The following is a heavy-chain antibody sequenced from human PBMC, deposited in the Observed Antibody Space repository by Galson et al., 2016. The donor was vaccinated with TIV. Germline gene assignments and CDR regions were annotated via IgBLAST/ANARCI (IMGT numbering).Heavy chain of an antibody. CDR2: IFYSGTT. D-gene: IGHD6-19*01. J-gene: IGHJ3*01. V-gene: IGHV4-39*02. CDR3: ARRHQWLGGSFCI. Sequence: LSLTCAVSGASITTSSNYWVWIRQSPGKGLEWIGTIFYSGTTYYSPSLKSRVTISIDLSKRHFSLKVRPLTAADTAKYFCARRHQWLGGSFCIWGQGTVVTVSS. CDR1: GASITTSSNY.